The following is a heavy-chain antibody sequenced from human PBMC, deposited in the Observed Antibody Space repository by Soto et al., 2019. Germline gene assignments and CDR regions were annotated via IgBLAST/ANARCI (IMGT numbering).Heavy chain of an antibody. D-gene: IGHD4-17*01. J-gene: IGHJ4*02. CDR1: GGSMARSGYY. CDR3: AREGRLRDFDY. Sequence: SETLSLTCTVAGGSMARSGYYWGWIRQPPGNELQYIGSVYNNGQTNYNPSLTSPVTISIDTSKNQFSLKLSSVTAADTAVYYCAREGRLRDFDYWGQGTLVTVSS. V-gene: IGHV4-39*07. CDR2: VYNNGQT.